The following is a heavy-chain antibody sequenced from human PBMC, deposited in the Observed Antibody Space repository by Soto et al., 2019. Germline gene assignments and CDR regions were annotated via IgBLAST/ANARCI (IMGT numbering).Heavy chain of an antibody. J-gene: IGHJ4*02. CDR3: ARVGSSIATRPFDY. Sequence: PSETLSLTCTVSGASISSTNYTWGWIRQPPGKGLEWIGNIYYSGSTYYNPSLKSRVTISVDTSKNQFSLKLSSVTAADTAVYYCARVGSSIATRPFDYWGQGTLVTVSS. V-gene: IGHV4-39*07. D-gene: IGHD6-6*01. CDR1: GASISSTNYT. CDR2: IYYSGST.